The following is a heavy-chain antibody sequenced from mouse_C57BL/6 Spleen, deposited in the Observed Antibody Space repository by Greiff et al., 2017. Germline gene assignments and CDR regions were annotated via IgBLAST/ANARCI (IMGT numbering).Heavy chain of an antibody. Sequence: VQLQQSGAELVRPGSSVKMSCKTSGYTFTSYGINWVKQRPGQGLEWIGYIYIGNGYTEYNEKFKGKATLTSATSSSPAYMQLSSLTSEDSAIYFCARSPYYYGSSPWYFDVWGTGTTVTVAS. CDR3: ARSPYYYGSSPWYFDV. CDR1: GYTFTSYG. CDR2: IYIGNGYT. J-gene: IGHJ1*03. V-gene: IGHV1-58*01. D-gene: IGHD1-1*01.